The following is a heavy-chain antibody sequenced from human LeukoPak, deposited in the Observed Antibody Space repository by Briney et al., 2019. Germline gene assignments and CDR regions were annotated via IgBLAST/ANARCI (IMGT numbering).Heavy chain of an antibody. D-gene: IGHD4-17*01. Sequence: GGSLRLSCPASGFTFSSYWMSWVRQDPGKGLEWVANIKQDGSEKYYVDSVKGRFTISRDNAKNSLYLQMNSLSAEDTAVYYCARGDDYGDSFFDYWGQGTLVTVSS. V-gene: IGHV3-7*01. J-gene: IGHJ4*02. CDR3: ARGDDYGDSFFDY. CDR2: IKQDGSEK. CDR1: GFTFSSYW.